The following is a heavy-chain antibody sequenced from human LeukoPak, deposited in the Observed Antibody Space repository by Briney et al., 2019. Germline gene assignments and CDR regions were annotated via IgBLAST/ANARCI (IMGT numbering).Heavy chain of an antibody. J-gene: IGHJ4*02. CDR2: IYYSGST. V-gene: IGHV4-39*01. CDR1: GGSISSSSYY. Sequence: PSETLSLTCTVSGGSISSSSYYWGWIRQPPGKGLEWIGGIYYSGSTYYNPSLKSRVTISVDTSKNQFSLKLGSVTAADTAVYYCASQDGDYYGSGSYFFDYWGQGTLVTVSS. D-gene: IGHD3-10*01. CDR3: ASQDGDYYGSGSYFFDY.